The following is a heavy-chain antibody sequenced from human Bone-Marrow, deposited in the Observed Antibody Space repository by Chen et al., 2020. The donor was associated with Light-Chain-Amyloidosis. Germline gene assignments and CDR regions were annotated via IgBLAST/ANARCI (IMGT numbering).Heavy chain of an antibody. J-gene: IGHJ4*02. CDR2: FNHTGDT. CDR3: ATGENNYVSSAGHSFPY. V-gene: IGHV4-34*01. CDR1: GESYNDHF. D-gene: IGHD3-10*02. Sequence: HVQLPQSGAGQLKTSETLSLACGLYGESYNDHFCNWIRQPPGRGLEWIGDFNHTGDTKYNPSVKSRVTLSVDVSKSQFFRELTSVTSADTAVYYCATGENNYVSSAGHSFPYWGQGALVTVSS.